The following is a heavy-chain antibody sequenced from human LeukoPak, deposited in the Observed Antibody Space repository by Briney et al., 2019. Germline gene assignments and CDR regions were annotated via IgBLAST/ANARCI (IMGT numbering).Heavy chain of an antibody. V-gene: IGHV1-8*01. J-gene: IGHJ6*02. D-gene: IGHD3-16*02. Sequence: ASVKVSCKASGYTFTSYDINWVRQATGQGLEWMGWMNPNSGNTGYAQKFQGRVIMTRNTSISTAYMELSSLRSEDTAVYYCARGPEITFGGVIRLPYYYYGMDVWGQGTTVTVSS. CDR1: GYTFTSYD. CDR3: ARGPEITFGGVIRLPYYYYGMDV. CDR2: MNPNSGNT.